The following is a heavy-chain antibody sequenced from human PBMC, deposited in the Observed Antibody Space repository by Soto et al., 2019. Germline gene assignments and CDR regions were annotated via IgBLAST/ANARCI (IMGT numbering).Heavy chain of an antibody. CDR2: ISYDGSNK. J-gene: IGHJ6*02. D-gene: IGHD1-26*01. V-gene: IGHV3-30-3*01. Sequence: GGSLRLSCAASGFTFSSYAMHWVRQAPGKGLEWVAVISYDGSNKYYADSVKGRFTISRDNSKNTLYLQMNSLRAEDTAVYYCAREYSGSYLTPYYYSGMDVWGQGTAVTVSS. CDR3: AREYSGSYLTPYYYSGMDV. CDR1: GFTFSSYA.